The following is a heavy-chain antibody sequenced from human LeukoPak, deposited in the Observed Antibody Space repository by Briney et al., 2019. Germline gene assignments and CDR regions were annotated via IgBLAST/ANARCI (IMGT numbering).Heavy chain of an antibody. D-gene: IGHD3/OR15-3a*01. CDR2: INSDGSST. CDR3: VLDLFSSFAFDI. J-gene: IGHJ3*02. CDR1: GFTFSRYW. V-gene: IGHV3-74*01. Sequence: GGSLRLSCAASGFTFSRYWMHWVRQAPGKGLLWVSRINSDGSSTYYADSVKGRFTTSRDNAKNALHPQMNSLTAEDTAVYYCVLDLFSSFAFDIWGQGTMVTVSS.